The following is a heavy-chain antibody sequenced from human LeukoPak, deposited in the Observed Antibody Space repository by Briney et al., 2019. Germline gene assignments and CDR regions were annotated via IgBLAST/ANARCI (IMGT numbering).Heavy chain of an antibody. D-gene: IGHD5-18*01. J-gene: IGHJ4*02. CDR2: ISGSGNST. CDR3: AKFRGYSYGYVPFDY. CDR1: GFTFSSYA. V-gene: IGHV3-23*01. Sequence: GGSLRLSCVASGFTFSSYAMSWVRQAPGKGLEWVSGISGSGNSTYFADSVKGRFTISRDNSKNTLYLQMNSLRAEDTAVYYCAKFRGYSYGYVPFDYWGQGTLVTVSS.